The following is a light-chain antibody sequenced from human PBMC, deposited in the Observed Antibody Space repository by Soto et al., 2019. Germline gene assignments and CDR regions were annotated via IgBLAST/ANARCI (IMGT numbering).Light chain of an antibody. CDR3: FSYTSSGTYV. V-gene: IGLV2-14*01. J-gene: IGLJ1*01. Sequence: QSALTQPASVSGSPGQSITISCTGTSSDVGAYNSVAWYQHNPGKAPKLMIYDVSNRPSGVSSRFSGSKSANTASLSISGLQADEEADYYCFSYTSSGTYVFATGTKVTVL. CDR2: DVS. CDR1: SSDVGAYNS.